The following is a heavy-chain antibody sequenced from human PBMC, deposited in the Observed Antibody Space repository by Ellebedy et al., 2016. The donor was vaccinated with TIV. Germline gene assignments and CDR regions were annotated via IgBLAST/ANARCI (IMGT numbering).Heavy chain of an antibody. J-gene: IGHJ4*02. CDR3: ARDDSSSWYGYFDY. CDR2: ISTDGSTT. V-gene: IGHV3-74*01. Sequence: PGGSLRLSCGASGFIFKNFLMYWVRQAPGKGPEWVSRISTDGSTTNYADSVKGRFSVSRDNAKNMLYLQMNSLRAEDTAVYYCARDDSSSWYGYFDYWGQGTLVTVSS. D-gene: IGHD6-13*01. CDR1: GFIFKNFL.